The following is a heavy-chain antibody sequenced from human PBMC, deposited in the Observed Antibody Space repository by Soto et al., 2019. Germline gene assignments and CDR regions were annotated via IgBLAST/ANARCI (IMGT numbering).Heavy chain of an antibody. V-gene: IGHV6-1*01. Sequence: SQTLSLTCAISGDNVSSNSAAWNWIRQSPSRGLEWLGRTHYRSKWNTDYAVSVNSRITISPDTSKNQFSLQLKSVTPEDTGVYYCARDYYESGGYFDCWGQGNLVTVSS. CDR3: ARDYYESGGYFDC. CDR1: GDNVSSNSAA. J-gene: IGHJ4*02. D-gene: IGHD3-22*01. CDR2: THYRSKWNT.